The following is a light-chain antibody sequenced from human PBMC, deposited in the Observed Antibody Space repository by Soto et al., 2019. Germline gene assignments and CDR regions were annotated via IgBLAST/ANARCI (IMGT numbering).Light chain of an antibody. CDR1: QSVSSY. J-gene: IGKJ4*01. CDR2: DAS. Sequence: EIVLTQSPATLSLSPGEKATLSCRASQSVSSYLAWYQQKPDQAPRLLIYDASNRATGIPARFSGSGSGTDFTLTSSSLEPEDFAVYYCQQRSKWPLTVGGGTKVEIK. CDR3: QQRSKWPLT. V-gene: IGKV3-11*01.